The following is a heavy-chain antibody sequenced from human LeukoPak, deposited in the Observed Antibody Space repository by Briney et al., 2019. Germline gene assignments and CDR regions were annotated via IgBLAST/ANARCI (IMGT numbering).Heavy chain of an antibody. CDR1: GFTFSSYG. D-gene: IGHD6-6*01. Sequence: PGGSLRLSCAASGFTFSSYGMHWVRQAPGKGLEWVAVISYDGSNKYYADSVKGRFTISRDNSKNTLYLQMNSLRAEDTAVYYCAKDPSPPRGIAARPRGGYWGQGTLVTVST. J-gene: IGHJ4*02. CDR2: ISYDGSNK. V-gene: IGHV3-30*18. CDR3: AKDPSPPRGIAARPRGGY.